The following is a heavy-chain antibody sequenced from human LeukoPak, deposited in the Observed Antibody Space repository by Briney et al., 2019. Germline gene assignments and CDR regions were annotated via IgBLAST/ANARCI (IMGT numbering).Heavy chain of an antibody. CDR3: ARVTDIVAPFDY. Sequence: PGGSLRLSCAASGFTFSSYTMHWVRQAPGKGLEWVSYISSSSRTIYYADSVKGRFTISRDNGKNSLYLQMNSLRDEDTAVYYCARVTDIVAPFDYWGQGTLVTVSS. D-gene: IGHD5-12*01. V-gene: IGHV3-48*02. CDR1: GFTFSSYT. CDR2: ISSSSRTI. J-gene: IGHJ4*02.